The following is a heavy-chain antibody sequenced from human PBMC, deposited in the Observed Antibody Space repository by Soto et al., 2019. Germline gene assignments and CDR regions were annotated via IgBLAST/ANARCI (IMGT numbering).Heavy chain of an antibody. CDR3: AKSRYCTNGVCYAFDY. CDR1: GFTFSSYG. CDR2: IWYDGSNK. V-gene: IGHV3-33*06. Sequence: PGGSLRLSCASSGFTFSSYGMHWVRQAPGKGLEWVAVIWYDGSNKYYADSVKGRFTISRDNSKNTLYLQMNSLRAEDTAVYYCAKSRYCTNGVCYAFDYWGQGTLVTVSS. D-gene: IGHD2-8*01. J-gene: IGHJ4*02.